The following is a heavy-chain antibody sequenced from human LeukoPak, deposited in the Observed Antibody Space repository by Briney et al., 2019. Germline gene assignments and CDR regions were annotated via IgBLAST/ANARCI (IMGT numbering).Heavy chain of an antibody. J-gene: IGHJ6*03. CDR3: AREAFGSNYVFYYYYMDV. D-gene: IGHD4-11*01. V-gene: IGHV3-33*01. CDR2: IWYDGSNK. CDR1: GFTFSSYG. Sequence: GGSLRLSCAASGFTFSSYGMHWVRQAPGKGLEWVAVIWYDGSNKYYADSVKGRFTISRDNSKNTLYLQMNSLRAEDTAVYYCAREAFGSNYVFYYYYMDVWGKGTTVTVSS.